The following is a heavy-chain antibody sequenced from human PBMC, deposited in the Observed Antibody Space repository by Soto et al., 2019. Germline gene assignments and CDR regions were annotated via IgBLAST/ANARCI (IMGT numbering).Heavy chain of an antibody. D-gene: IGHD2-15*01. CDR3: ASKYCPSTICYLFDN. V-gene: IGHV4-4*02. CDR2: IFHRGIS. J-gene: IGHJ4*02. Sequence: QLQLQESGPGLVKPSGTLSLTCSVSGGSITSNHWWSWVRQAPGKGLEWIGEIFHRGISHHNPSLESRVTLSVDKSKNQFSLMLTSVTAADTAVYYCASKYCPSTICYLFDNWGQGALVTVSS. CDR1: GGSITSNHW.